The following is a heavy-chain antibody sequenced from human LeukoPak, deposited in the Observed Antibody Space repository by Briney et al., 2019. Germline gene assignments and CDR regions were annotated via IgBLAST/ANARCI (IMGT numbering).Heavy chain of an antibody. J-gene: IGHJ4*02. Sequence: ASVKVSCKASGGTFSSYAISWVRQAPRQGLEWMGGIIPILGTANYAQKFQGRVTITADKSTSTAYMELSSLRSEDTAVYYCARANIVVVPAAQAEGAQYYFDYWGQGTLVTASS. V-gene: IGHV1-69*10. CDR2: IIPILGTA. CDR1: GGTFSSYA. D-gene: IGHD2-2*01. CDR3: ARANIVVVPAAQAEGAQYYFDY.